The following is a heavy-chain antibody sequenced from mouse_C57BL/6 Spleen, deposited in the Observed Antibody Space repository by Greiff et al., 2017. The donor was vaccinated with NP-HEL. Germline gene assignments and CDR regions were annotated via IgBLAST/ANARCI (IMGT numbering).Heavy chain of an antibody. J-gene: IGHJ3*01. CDR2: LSDGGSYT. V-gene: IGHV5-4*03. D-gene: IGHD2-5*01. Sequence: EVMLVESGGGLVKPGGSLKLSCAASGFTFSSYAMSWVRQTPEKRLEWVATLSDGGSYTYYPDNVKGRFTISRDNAKNNLYLQMSHLKSEDTAMYYCARAGYSNYPAWFAYWGQGTLVTVSA. CDR1: GFTFSSYA. CDR3: ARAGYSNYPAWFAY.